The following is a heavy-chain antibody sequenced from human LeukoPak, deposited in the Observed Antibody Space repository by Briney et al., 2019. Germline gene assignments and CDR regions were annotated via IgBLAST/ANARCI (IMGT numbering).Heavy chain of an antibody. J-gene: IGHJ6*02. V-gene: IGHV4-30-4*08. D-gene: IGHD3-22*01. CDR2: IYYSGST. CDR1: GGSISSGDYY. Sequence: PSETLSLTCTVSGGSISSGDYYWSWIRQPPGKGLEWIGYIYYSGSTYYNPSLKSRVTISVDTSKNQFSLKLSSVTAADTAVYYCARDLYDSSGYYYYYYYGMDVWGQGTTVTVSS. CDR3: ARDLYDSSGYYYYYYYGMDV.